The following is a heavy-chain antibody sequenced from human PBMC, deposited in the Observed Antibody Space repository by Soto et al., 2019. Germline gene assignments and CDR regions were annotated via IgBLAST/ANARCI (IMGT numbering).Heavy chain of an antibody. CDR3: ARGYNYGLDV. Sequence: SETLSLTCTVSGGSISSGGYYWTWIRQHPGKGLEWIGYNYYSGSSNSNASLKSRVTLSVDRSKNQFSLKLNSVTAADTAVYYCARGYNYGLDVWGQGTTVIVSS. CDR2: NYYSGSS. V-gene: IGHV4-61*08. J-gene: IGHJ6*02. CDR1: GGSISSGGYY.